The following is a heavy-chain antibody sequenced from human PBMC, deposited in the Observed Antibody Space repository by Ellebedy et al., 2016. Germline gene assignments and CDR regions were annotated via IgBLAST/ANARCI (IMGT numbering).Heavy chain of an antibody. V-gene: IGHV3-23*01. J-gene: IGHJ2*01. CDR3: AKDALPCSDGVCHNWYFDL. D-gene: IGHD2-8*01. CDR1: GFTLSSYW. CDR2: ISDSGVSA. Sequence: GESLKISCAVSGFTLSSYWMSWVRQAPGKGLEWVSGISDSGVSAYYADSVRGRFTISRDNSKHTLYLQMNSLRGEDTDLYYCAKDALPCSDGVCHNWYFDLWGRGTLVTVSS.